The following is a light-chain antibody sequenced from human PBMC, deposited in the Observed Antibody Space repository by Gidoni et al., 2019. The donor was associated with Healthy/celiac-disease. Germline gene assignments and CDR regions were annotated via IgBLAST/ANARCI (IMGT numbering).Light chain of an antibody. V-gene: IGKV3-20*01. CDR2: GAS. CDR3: QQYGSSPYT. Sequence: DIVSTQSPCTLSLSPGERATLSCKASQSVSRNYLVWYQQTPGQSPRLLIFGASSRAPGIPDRFSGSGSGTDFTLTISRLEPEDFAVYYCQQYGSSPYTFGQGTKLEIK. J-gene: IGKJ2*01. CDR1: QSVSRNY.